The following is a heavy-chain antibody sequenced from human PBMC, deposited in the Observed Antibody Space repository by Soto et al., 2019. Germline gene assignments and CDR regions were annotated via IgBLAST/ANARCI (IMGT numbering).Heavy chain of an antibody. Sequence: QVQLVESGGGVVQPGRSLRLYCAASGFTFSSYGMHWVPQDTGKWLEWVAVISYDGSNKYYADSVKGRFTISRDNSKNTLYLQMNSLRAEDTAVYYCAKACTTGTTLDYWGQGTLVTVSS. CDR2: ISYDGSNK. V-gene: IGHV3-30*18. J-gene: IGHJ4*02. CDR1: GFTFSSYG. CDR3: AKACTTGTTLDY. D-gene: IGHD1-1*01.